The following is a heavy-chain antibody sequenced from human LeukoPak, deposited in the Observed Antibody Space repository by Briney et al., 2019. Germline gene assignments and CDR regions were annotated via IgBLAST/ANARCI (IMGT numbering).Heavy chain of an antibody. CDR2: ILPILGVT. J-gene: IGHJ5*01. V-gene: IGHV1-69*04. Sequence: SVKVSCKASGGTFSSDAVTWVRQAPGQGLEWVGRILPILGVTKYAEKFQGRLKMTADTSTNTAYMDLNSLTSDDTAVYFCARVPGRAVAGRAGWFDIWGQGTLVTVSS. CDR3: ARVPGRAVAGRAGWFDI. CDR1: GGTFSSDA. D-gene: IGHD6-19*01.